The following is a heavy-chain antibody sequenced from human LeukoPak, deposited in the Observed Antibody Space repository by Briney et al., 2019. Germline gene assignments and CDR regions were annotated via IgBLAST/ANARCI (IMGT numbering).Heavy chain of an antibody. D-gene: IGHD2-8*01. CDR3: GRGGEWFSAGGVFDY. V-gene: IGHV3-48*03. CDR1: GFTFSSYE. Sequence: GGSLRLSCAASGFTFSSYEMNWVRQAPGKGLEWVSYISGSGSTIYYADSVKGRFTISRDNAKNSLYLQMNSLRAEDTAVYYCGRGGEWFSAGGVFDYWGQGTLVTVSS. CDR2: ISGSGSTI. J-gene: IGHJ4*02.